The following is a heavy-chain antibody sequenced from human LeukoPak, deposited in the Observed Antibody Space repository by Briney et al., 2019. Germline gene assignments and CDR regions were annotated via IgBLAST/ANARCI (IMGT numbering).Heavy chain of an antibody. CDR1: GYTFTSYG. CDR2: ISAYNGNT. CDR3: ARDGNYYDSSGRRPDY. D-gene: IGHD3-22*01. V-gene: IGHV1-18*01. J-gene: IGHJ4*02. Sequence: ASVKVSCKASGYTFTSYGISWVRQAPGQGLEWMGWISAYNGNTNYAQKLQGRVTMTTDTSTSTAYMELRSLRSDDTAVYYCARDGNYYDSSGRRPDYWGQRTLVTVSS.